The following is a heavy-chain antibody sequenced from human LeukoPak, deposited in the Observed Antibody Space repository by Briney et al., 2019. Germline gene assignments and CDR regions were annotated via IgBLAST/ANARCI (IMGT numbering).Heavy chain of an antibody. V-gene: IGHV3-23*01. CDR2: ISGSGGST. J-gene: IGHJ5*02. Sequence: PGGSLRLSCAASGFTFSSYAMSWVRQAPGKGLEWVSAISGSGGSTYYADPVKGRFTISRDNSKNTLYLQMNSLRAEDTAVYYCAKHGMGRSWFDPWGQGTLVTVSS. CDR1: GFTFSSYA. D-gene: IGHD3-10*01. CDR3: AKHGMGRSWFDP.